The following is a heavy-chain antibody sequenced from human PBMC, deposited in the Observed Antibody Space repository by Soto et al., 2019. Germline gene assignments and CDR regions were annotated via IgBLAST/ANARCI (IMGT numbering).Heavy chain of an antibody. J-gene: IGHJ6*02. CDR3: AKDLSPALNLGRGYYFDDGLDV. V-gene: IGHV3-23*01. D-gene: IGHD3-10*01. CDR2: LSGSGDRI. Sequence: EVELLESGGGLVKPGGSLRLSCATYGFSFSNYAMSWVRQAPGKGLEWVSALSGSGDRIYYADSVMGRFSISRDNSKNPRHQQMNSLRGEDTAVYYCAKDLSPALNLGRGYYFDDGLDVWGQGTTVAVSS. CDR1: GFSFSNYA.